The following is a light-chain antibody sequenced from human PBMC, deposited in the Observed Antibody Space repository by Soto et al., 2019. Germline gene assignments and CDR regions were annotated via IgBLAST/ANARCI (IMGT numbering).Light chain of an antibody. CDR2: DAS. CDR1: QSVSSY. Sequence: EIVLTQSPATLSLSPGERATLSCRASQSVSSYLAWYQQKPGQAPRLLIYDASNRATDIPARFSGSGSGTDFPLTISSLEPEDSALYYCQQRSKWPALTFGGGTKVEIK. CDR3: QQRSKWPALT. J-gene: IGKJ4*01. V-gene: IGKV3-11*01.